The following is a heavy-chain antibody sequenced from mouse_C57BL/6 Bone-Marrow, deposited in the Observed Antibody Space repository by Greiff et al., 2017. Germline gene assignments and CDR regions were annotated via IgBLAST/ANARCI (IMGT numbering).Heavy chain of an antibody. CDR3: ARDGSSYDWFAY. V-gene: IGHV1-69*01. CDR2: IDPSDSYT. J-gene: IGHJ3*01. D-gene: IGHD1-1*01. CDR1: GYTFTSYW. Sequence: VQLQQPGAELVMPGASVKLSCKASGYTFTSYWMHWVKQRPGQGLEWIGAIDPSDSYTNYNQTFKGKYTLTVDKSSSTAYMQLSSLTSEDSAVYYCARDGSSYDWFAYWGQGTLVTVAA.